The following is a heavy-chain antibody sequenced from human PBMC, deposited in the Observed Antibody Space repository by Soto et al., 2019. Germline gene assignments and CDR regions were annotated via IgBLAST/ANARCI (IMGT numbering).Heavy chain of an antibody. Sequence: EVQLLESGGGLVQPGGSLRLSCAASGFTFSSYAMSWVRQAPGKGLEWVSAISGSGGSTYYADSVKGRFTISRDNSKNTLYLQMNSLRAEDTAVYYCAKEYYYDRRNSPYFQHWGQGTLVTVSS. D-gene: IGHD3-22*01. CDR2: ISGSGGST. CDR3: AKEYYYDRRNSPYFQH. V-gene: IGHV3-23*01. J-gene: IGHJ1*01. CDR1: GFTFSSYA.